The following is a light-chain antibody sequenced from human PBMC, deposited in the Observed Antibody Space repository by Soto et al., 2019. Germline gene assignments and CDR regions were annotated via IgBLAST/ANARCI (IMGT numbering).Light chain of an antibody. Sequence: DIPMTQSPSTLSASVGDTVTITCRASQSISSWLAWYQQKPGKAPKVLIYEASTLQSGVPSRFSGSVSGTEFTLTISGLQPDDFATYYCQQYNANSETFGQGTKVEVK. CDR2: EAS. CDR1: QSISSW. J-gene: IGKJ1*01. V-gene: IGKV1-5*03. CDR3: QQYNANSET.